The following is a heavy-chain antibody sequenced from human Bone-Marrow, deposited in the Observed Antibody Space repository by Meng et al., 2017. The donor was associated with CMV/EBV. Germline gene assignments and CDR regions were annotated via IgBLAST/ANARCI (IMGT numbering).Heavy chain of an antibody. V-gene: IGHV4-39*07. D-gene: IGHD4-17*01. CDR1: GGSINSLHHY. Sequence: QVHPQESGPGLVKPSETLSLTCPVSGGSINSLHHYWGWIRQPPGKGLEWIGSVYYNGNTYYNPSFKSRVFISVDTSNNQFSLRLTSVTAADTATYYCARAYGDYGDAFDYWGQGTLVTVSS. CDR3: ARAYGDYGDAFDY. CDR2: VYYNGNT. J-gene: IGHJ4*02.